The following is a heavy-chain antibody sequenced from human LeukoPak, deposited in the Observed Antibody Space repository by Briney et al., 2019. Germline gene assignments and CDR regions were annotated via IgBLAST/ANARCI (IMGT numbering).Heavy chain of an antibody. D-gene: IGHD2-15*01. CDR1: GFTFSSYA. CDR3: ARDCSGGSCYSEERYYYYYYMDV. J-gene: IGHJ6*03. Sequence: PGGSLRLSCAGSGFTFSSYAMSWVRQAAGRGLEWVSAICKSGGSTYYADSVRGRFTISRDNSKNTLYLQMNSLRAEDTAVYYCARDCSGGSCYSEERYYYYYYMDVWGKGSTVTVSS. CDR2: ICKSGGST. V-gene: IGHV3-23*01.